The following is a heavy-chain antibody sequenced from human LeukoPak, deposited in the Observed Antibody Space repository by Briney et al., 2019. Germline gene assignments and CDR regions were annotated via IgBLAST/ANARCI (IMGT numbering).Heavy chain of an antibody. Sequence: ASVKVSCKASGYTFSTYDINWVRPATGQGLEWMGWTNINSGYTGYAQKFQGRLTITRNTSINTAYMELSSLRSEDTAVYYCARVAGSIDYWGQGTLVTVSS. D-gene: IGHD6-19*01. J-gene: IGHJ4*02. V-gene: IGHV1-8*03. CDR2: TNINSGYT. CDR1: GYTFSTYD. CDR3: ARVAGSIDY.